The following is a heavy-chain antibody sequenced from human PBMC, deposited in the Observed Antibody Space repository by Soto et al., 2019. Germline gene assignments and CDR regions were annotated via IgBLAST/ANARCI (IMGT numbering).Heavy chain of an antibody. V-gene: IGHV4-59*01. CDR3: ARVKYTGSNSYLDS. Sequence: PSETLSLTCVVSGGSLRNYYWSWIRQPPGRGLEWIGRIYSSGNTNYNPSLQSRVILSIDTSGNQFSLKLTSVTAADAAVYFCARVKYTGSNSYLDSWGQGKVVT. CDR1: GGSLRNYY. J-gene: IGHJ5*01. CDR2: IYSSGNT. D-gene: IGHD1-26*01.